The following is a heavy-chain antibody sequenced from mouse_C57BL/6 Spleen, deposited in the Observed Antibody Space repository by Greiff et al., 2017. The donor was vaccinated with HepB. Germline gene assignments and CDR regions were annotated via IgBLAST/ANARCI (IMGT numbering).Heavy chain of an antibody. CDR1: GYTFTSYW. Sequence: QVQLQQPGAELVRPGSSVKLSCKASGYTFTSYWMAWVKQRPGQGLEWIGNIYPSDSETHYNQKFKDKATLTVDKSSSTAYMQLSSLTSEDSAVYYCARRGSNWYFDVWGTGTTVTVSS. CDR3: ARRGSNWYFDV. D-gene: IGHD1-1*02. J-gene: IGHJ1*03. CDR2: IYPSDSET. V-gene: IGHV1-61*01.